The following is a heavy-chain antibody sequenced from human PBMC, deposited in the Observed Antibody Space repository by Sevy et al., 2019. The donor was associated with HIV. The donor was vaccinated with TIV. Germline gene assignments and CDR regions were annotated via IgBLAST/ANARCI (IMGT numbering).Heavy chain of an antibody. D-gene: IGHD3-22*01. V-gene: IGHV3-15*01. J-gene: IGHJ6*02. CDR3: TTFGYDSSGYYYYYYGMDV. CDR2: IKSKTDGGTT. CDR1: GLPFDDYA. Sequence: GGSLRLSCVASGLPFDDYAMHWVRQLPGKGLEWVGRIKSKTDGGTTDYAAPVKGRFTISRDDSKNTLYLQMNSLKTEDTAVYYCTTFGYDSSGYYYYYYGMDVWGQGTTVTVSS.